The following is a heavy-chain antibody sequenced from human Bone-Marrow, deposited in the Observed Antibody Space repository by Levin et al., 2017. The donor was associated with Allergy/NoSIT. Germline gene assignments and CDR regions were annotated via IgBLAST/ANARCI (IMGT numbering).Heavy chain of an antibody. CDR1: GFTVSSNY. Sequence: GESLKISCAASGFTVSSNYMGWVRQAPGKGLEWVSVIYSSWLPSSPASVKGRFTISRDNSKNTLELQMNSLRAEDTAVYYCARAAYDTNWSQYFQQWGQGTLVTVSS. V-gene: IGHV3-66*01. CDR3: ARAAYDTNWSQYFQQ. D-gene: IGHD1-1*01. J-gene: IGHJ1*01. CDR2: IYSSWLP.